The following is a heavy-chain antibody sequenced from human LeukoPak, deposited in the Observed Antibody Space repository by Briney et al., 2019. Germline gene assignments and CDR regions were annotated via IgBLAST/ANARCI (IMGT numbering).Heavy chain of an antibody. CDR3: ARLDRFGANYYYMDV. D-gene: IGHD3-10*01. V-gene: IGHV4-4*09. CDR2: IYTSGST. Sequence: SETLSRNCTVAGGSISSYYWSWIRQPPEKGLEWIGYIYTSGSTNYHPSLKSRVTISVDTSKNQFSLKLNSVTAADTAVYYCARLDRFGANYYYMDVWGIGTSVTVSS. J-gene: IGHJ6*03. CDR1: GGSISSYY.